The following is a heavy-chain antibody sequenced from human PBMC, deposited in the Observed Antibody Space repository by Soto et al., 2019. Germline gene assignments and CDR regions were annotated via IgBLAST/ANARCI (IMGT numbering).Heavy chain of an antibody. V-gene: IGHV5-51*01. CDR1: GYSFTSYW. CDR3: ARRAYLQGVRAFDI. Sequence: GESLKISCKGSGYSFTSYWIGWVRQMPGKGLEWMGIIYPGDSNTRYSPSFQGQVTISADKSISTAYLQWSSLKASDTVMYYCARRAYLQGVRAFDIWGQGSMVTVSS. D-gene: IGHD1-1*01. CDR2: IYPGDSNT. J-gene: IGHJ3*02.